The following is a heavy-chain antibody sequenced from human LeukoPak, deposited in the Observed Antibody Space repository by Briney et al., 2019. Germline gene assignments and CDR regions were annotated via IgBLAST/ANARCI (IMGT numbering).Heavy chain of an antibody. V-gene: IGHV4-34*01. CDR3: ARGVDL. J-gene: IGHJ2*01. CDR1: SGSLSGYY. Sequence: PSETLSLTCGVSSGSLSGYYWRWIRQPPGGGLEWLEETTHSGSPNYNPSLKSRVTISGDTSKKQFSLNLTSVTAADTGVYYCARGVDLWGRGTPVTVSS. CDR2: TTHSGSP.